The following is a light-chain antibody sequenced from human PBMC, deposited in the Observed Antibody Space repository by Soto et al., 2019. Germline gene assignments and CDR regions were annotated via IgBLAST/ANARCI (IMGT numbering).Light chain of an antibody. CDR3: QQRSNWPIT. Sequence: IVLTQSPATLSSSPGERATLSCRASQSVSSYLAWYQQKPGQAPRLLIYDASNRATGIPARFSGSGSGTDFTLTISSLEPEDFAVYYCQQRSNWPITFGQGTRLEI. J-gene: IGKJ5*01. CDR1: QSVSSY. V-gene: IGKV3-11*01. CDR2: DAS.